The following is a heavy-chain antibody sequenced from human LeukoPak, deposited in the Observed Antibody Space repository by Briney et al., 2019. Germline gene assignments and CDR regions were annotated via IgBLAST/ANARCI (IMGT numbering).Heavy chain of an antibody. CDR2: IHYSGST. J-gene: IGHJ4*02. CDR1: GGSISGFH. V-gene: IGHV4-59*08. CDR3: TRHLDYYGSGSYEY. D-gene: IGHD3-10*01. Sequence: SETLSLACTVSGGSISGFHWSWIRQPPGKGLEWIGYIHYSGSTDYNPSLKSRVTISVDTSKNPFSLKLSSVTAADTAVYYCTRHLDYYGSGSYEYWGQGTLVTVSS.